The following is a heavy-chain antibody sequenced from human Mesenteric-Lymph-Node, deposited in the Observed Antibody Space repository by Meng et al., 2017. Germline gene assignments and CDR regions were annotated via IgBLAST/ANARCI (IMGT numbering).Heavy chain of an antibody. CDR1: GFTFSNSA. CDR2: ITGSGGNT. V-gene: IGHV3-23*01. Sequence: EVQLLESGGGLVQPGGSLRLSCAASGFTFSNSAMSWVRQAPGKGLEWVSVITGSGGNTYYADSMKGRFTISRDNSKNTLYLQMNSLRAEDTAVYYCAKASTVRGFDPWGQGTLVTVSS. CDR3: AKASTVRGFDP. D-gene: IGHD3-10*02. J-gene: IGHJ5*02.